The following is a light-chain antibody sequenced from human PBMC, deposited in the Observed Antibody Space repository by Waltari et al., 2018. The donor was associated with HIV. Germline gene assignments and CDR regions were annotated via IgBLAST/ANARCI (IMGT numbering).Light chain of an antibody. Sequence: SSLTQSASVSGSPGQAITISCPGTSRYHGSYNLVSWYQHHPGKAPKLLIYEVNKRPSGVSNRFSGSKSGNTASLTIAGLQAEDEADYYCCSYAGSSTSVVFGGGTKLTVL. V-gene: IGLV2-23*02. CDR3: CSYAGSSTSVV. J-gene: IGLJ2*01. CDR1: SRYHGSYNL. CDR2: EVN.